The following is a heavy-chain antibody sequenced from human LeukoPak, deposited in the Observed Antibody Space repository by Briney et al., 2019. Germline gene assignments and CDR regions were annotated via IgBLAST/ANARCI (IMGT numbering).Heavy chain of an antibody. CDR2: IYSGGNT. CDR1: GFIVSSNY. Sequence: PGGSLRHSREASGFIVSSNYMSWVRQAPGKGLEWVSIIYSGGNTYYADSVKGRFTISRDNSKNTLYLQMDSLKSEDTAVYYCARVGITLFGVVILWGQGTLVTVSS. J-gene: IGHJ4*02. CDR3: ARVGITLFGVVIL. D-gene: IGHD3-3*01. V-gene: IGHV3-53*01.